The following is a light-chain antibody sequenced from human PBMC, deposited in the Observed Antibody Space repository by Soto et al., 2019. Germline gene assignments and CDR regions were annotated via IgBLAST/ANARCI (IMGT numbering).Light chain of an antibody. V-gene: IGKV3-20*01. CDR3: QQYGDSPLT. CDR1: QSVRNNY. CDR2: DAS. Sequence: EIVFTQSPGTLSLSPGERATLSCRASQSVRNNYLAWYQQKLGQATRVLIYDASSRATGIPDRFSGSGSETDFTLSISRLEPEDFAVYFCQQYGDSPLTFGGGTKVDIK. J-gene: IGKJ4*01.